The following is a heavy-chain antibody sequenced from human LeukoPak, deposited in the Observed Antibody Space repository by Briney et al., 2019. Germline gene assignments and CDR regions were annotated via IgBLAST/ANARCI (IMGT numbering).Heavy chain of an antibody. CDR1: GYTFTSYD. J-gene: IGHJ3*02. D-gene: IGHD6-6*01. CDR2: INPNSGGT. V-gene: IGHV1-2*02. CDR3: ARARALQLVSAFDI. Sequence: ASVKVSCKASGYTFTSYDINWVRQATGQGLEWMGWINPNSGGTNYAQKFQGRVTMTRDTSISTAYMELSRLRSDDTAVYYCARARALQLVSAFDIWGQGTMVTVSS.